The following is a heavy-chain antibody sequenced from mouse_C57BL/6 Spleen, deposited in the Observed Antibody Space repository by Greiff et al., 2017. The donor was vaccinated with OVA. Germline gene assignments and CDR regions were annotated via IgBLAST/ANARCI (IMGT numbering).Heavy chain of an antibody. CDR1: GYTFTSYW. Sequence: EVQLQQPGTELVKPGASVKLSCKTSGYTFTSYWMHWVKPRPGQGLEWIGAIYPGNSDTSYNQKFKGKAKMTAVTSASTAYMELSSLTNEDSAVYYCTRGEAWFAYWGQGTLVTVAA. CDR3: TRGEAWFAY. CDR2: IYPGNSDT. J-gene: IGHJ3*01. V-gene: IGHV1-5*01.